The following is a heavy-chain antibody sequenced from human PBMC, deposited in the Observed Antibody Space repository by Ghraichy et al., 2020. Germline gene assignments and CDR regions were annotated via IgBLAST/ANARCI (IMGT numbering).Heavy chain of an antibody. V-gene: IGHV3-74*01. J-gene: IGHJ4*02. D-gene: IGHD6-25*01. Sequence: GKGLEWGSRIYGEGGSTNYADSVRGRFTISRDYAKNTVYLQMESLRTEDTAVYYCVSQSGTYWGQGTLVTVSS. CDR2: IYGEGGST. CDR3: VSQSGTY.